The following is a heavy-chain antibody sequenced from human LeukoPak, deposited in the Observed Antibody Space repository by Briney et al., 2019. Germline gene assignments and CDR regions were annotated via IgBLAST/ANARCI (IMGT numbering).Heavy chain of an antibody. CDR1: GGTFSSYA. Sequence: SVKVSCKASGGTFSSYAISWVRQAPGQGLEWMGGIIPIFGTANYAQKFQGRVTITADESTSTAYMELSSLRSEDATVYYCARGGYDGFHDYGGQGTLVTVSS. CDR3: ARGGYDGFHDY. D-gene: IGHD5-12*01. J-gene: IGHJ4*02. V-gene: IGHV1-69*01. CDR2: IIPIFGTA.